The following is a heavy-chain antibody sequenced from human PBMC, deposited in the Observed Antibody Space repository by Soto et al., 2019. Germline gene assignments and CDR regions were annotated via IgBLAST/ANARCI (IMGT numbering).Heavy chain of an antibody. CDR1: GGSISSGGYY. D-gene: IGHD5-12*01. CDR3: ARAVDIVATMWSYGMDV. CDR2: IYYSGST. J-gene: IGHJ6*02. V-gene: IGHV4-31*03. Sequence: SETLSLTCTVSGGSISSGGYYWSWIRQHPGKGLEWIGYIYYSGSTYYNPSLKSRVTISVDTSKNQFSLKLSSVTAADTAVYYCARAVDIVATMWSYGMDVWGQGTTVTVSS.